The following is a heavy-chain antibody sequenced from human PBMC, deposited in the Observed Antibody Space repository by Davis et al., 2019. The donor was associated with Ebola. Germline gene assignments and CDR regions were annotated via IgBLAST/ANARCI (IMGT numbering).Heavy chain of an antibody. CDR3: ARDFDGGNYYFDY. CDR1: GGSFSGHP. D-gene: IGHD3-9*01. V-gene: IGHV1-69*13. CDR2: IIPIFDTP. J-gene: IGHJ4*02. Sequence: SVKVSCKTSGGSFSGHPTSWVRQAPRQGLEWMGGIIPIFDTPHYAQKFQGRITITADASTSTAYMELSSLRSEDTATYFCARDFDGGNYYFDYWGPGTPVTVSS.